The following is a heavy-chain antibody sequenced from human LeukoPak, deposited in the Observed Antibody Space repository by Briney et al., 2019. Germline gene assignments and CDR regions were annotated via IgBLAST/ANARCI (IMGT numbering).Heavy chain of an antibody. D-gene: IGHD6-19*01. J-gene: IGHJ4*02. CDR1: GFTFSSYS. CDR2: ISSSSSYI. Sequence: SGGSLRLSCAASGFTFSSYSMNWVRQAPGKGLEWVSSISSSSSYIYYADSVKGRFTISRDNAKNSLYLQMNSLRAEDTALYYCAKARPTVAGAVDYWGQGTLVTVSS. V-gene: IGHV3-21*04. CDR3: AKARPTVAGAVDY.